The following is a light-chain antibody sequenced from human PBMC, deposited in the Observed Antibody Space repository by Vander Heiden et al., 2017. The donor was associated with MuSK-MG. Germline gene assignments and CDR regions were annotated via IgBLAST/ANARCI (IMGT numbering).Light chain of an antibody. CDR1: SGDVGDYDS. V-gene: IGLV2-14*01. CDR2: DVT. CDR3: TSYTSRSARGV. J-gene: IGLJ3*02. Sequence: QSALTHPASLSGSPGQSITISCTGTSGDVGDYDSVSWYHQHPGKAPRLLISDVTSRPSGLSYRFSGSRSGNTAYLTIYGLQADDEADYYCTSYTSRSARGVFGGGTKLTVL.